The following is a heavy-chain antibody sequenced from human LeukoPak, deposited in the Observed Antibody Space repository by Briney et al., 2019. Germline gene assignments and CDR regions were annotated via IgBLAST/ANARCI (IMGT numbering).Heavy chain of an antibody. J-gene: IGHJ6*02. V-gene: IGHV5-51*01. CDR3: ARLDHGGNSYYYGMDV. CDR1: GYSFTNYW. D-gene: IGHD4-23*01. CDR2: IYPGDSDT. Sequence: GESLKISCRGSGYSFTNYWIAWVRQMPGKGLEWTGIIYPGDSDTRYSPSFQGQVTISADKSISTAYLQWSSLKASDTAMYYCARLDHGGNSYYYGMDVWGQGTTVTVSS.